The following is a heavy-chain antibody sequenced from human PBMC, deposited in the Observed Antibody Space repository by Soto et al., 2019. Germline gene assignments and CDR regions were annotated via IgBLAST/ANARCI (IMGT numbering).Heavy chain of an antibody. CDR3: ARDDGDDDNGLDY. V-gene: IGHV3-33*01. CDR1: GFLFSRFG. Sequence: QVQLVESGGGVVQPGTSLRLSCAASGFLFSRFGMHWVRQAPGKGLEWVAVMVNHGGRKDYADSVRGRFTISRDNSRNALSLEIGSLRVEGPVIYYCARDDGDDDNGLDYWGQGTLVTVSS. D-gene: IGHD1-1*01. CDR2: MVNHGGRK. J-gene: IGHJ4*02.